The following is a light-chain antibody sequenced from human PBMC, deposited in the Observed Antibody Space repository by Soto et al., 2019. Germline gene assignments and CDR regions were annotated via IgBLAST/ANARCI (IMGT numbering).Light chain of an antibody. J-gene: IGLJ1*01. CDR2: EVS. Sequence: LTQPASVSGSPGQSITISCTGTSSDVGGYNYVSWYQQHPGKAPKLMIYEVSNQPSGVSNRFSGSKSGNTASLTISGLQAEDEADYYCSSYTSSSTLYVFGTGTKVTVL. CDR1: SSDVGGYNY. V-gene: IGLV2-14*01. CDR3: SSYTSSSTLYV.